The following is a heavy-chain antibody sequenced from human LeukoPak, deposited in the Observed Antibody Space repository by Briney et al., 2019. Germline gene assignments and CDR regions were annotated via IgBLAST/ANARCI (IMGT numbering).Heavy chain of an antibody. CDR1: DFTFTNYA. D-gene: IGHD4-17*01. CDR2: MTGSGEST. CDR3: ARRRGPAYGDFDY. Sequence: PGGSLRLSCAAYDFTFTNYAMSWVRQAPGKGLEWVSAMTGSGESTNYADSVKGRFTISRDNSKNMVYLQMNSLRVEDTAIYYCARRRGPAYGDFDYWGQGTLVTVSS. V-gene: IGHV3-23*01. J-gene: IGHJ4*02.